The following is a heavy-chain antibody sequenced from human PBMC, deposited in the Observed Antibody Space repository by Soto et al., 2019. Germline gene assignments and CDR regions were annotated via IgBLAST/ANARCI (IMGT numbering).Heavy chain of an antibody. CDR1: GYTFTSYG. CDR3: ARDHYDSSLNNIDY. J-gene: IGHJ4*02. Sequence: ASVKVSCKASGYTFTSYGIGWVRQAPGQGLEWMGWISAYNGNTNYAQKLQGRVTMTTDTSTSTAYMELRSLRSDDTAVYYCARDHYDSSLNNIDYWGQGTLVTVSS. CDR2: ISAYNGNT. V-gene: IGHV1-18*04. D-gene: IGHD3-22*01.